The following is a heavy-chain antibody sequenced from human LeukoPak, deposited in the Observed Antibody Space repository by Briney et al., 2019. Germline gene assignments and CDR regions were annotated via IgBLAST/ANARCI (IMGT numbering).Heavy chain of an antibody. V-gene: IGHV5-51*01. D-gene: IGHD4-17*01. Sequence: GESLKISCKGSGYSFTSYWIGWVRQMPGKGLEWMGIIYPGDSDTRYSPSFQGQVTISADKSISTAYLQWSSLKASDTAMYYCARAGELGSYYYYMDVWGKGTTVTVSS. CDR1: GYSFTSYW. CDR3: ARAGELGSYYYYMDV. J-gene: IGHJ6*03. CDR2: IYPGDSDT.